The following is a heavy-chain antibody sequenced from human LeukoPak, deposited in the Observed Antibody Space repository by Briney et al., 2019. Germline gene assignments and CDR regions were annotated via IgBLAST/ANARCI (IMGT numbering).Heavy chain of an antibody. V-gene: IGHV3-23*01. CDR2: ISGSGGST. J-gene: IGHJ4*02. CDR1: GFTFSSYA. Sequence: GGSLRLSCAASGFTFSSYAMSWVRQAPGKGLEWVSAISGSGGSTYYADSVKGRFTISRDNSKNTLYLQMNSLRAEDTAVYYCAKDLERLLWFGELLSAPDYWGQGTLVTVSS. D-gene: IGHD3-10*01. CDR3: AKDLERLLWFGELLSAPDY.